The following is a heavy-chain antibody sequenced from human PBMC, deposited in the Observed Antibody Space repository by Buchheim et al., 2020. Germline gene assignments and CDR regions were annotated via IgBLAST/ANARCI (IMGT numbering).Heavy chain of an antibody. Sequence: VQLLDSGGRLKQPGGSLRLSCAASGFIFDNFAMTWVRQAPGTGLEWVATITAGGDDTYYTDSVKGRFTISRDNSKNTLYLQMNSLRAEDTAMYYCAKDLVVQVPTGILHHWGLGTL. CDR2: ITAGGDDT. J-gene: IGHJ4*02. D-gene: IGHD2-2*02. CDR3: AKDLVVQVPTGILHH. CDR1: GFIFDNFA. V-gene: IGHV3-23*01.